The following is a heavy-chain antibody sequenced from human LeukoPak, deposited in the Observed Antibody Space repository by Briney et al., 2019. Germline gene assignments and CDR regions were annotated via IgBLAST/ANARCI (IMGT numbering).Heavy chain of an antibody. CDR2: MNPNSGNT. Sequence: ASVKVSCKASGYTFTSYDIHWVRQATGQGLEWMGWMNPNSGNTGYAQKFQGRVTMTRNTSISTAYMELSSLRSEDTAVYYCARGGHQGTYYDFWSGYWEFDCWGQGTLVTVSS. J-gene: IGHJ4*02. D-gene: IGHD3-3*01. V-gene: IGHV1-8*01. CDR1: GYTFTSYD. CDR3: ARGGHQGTYYDFWSGYWEFDC.